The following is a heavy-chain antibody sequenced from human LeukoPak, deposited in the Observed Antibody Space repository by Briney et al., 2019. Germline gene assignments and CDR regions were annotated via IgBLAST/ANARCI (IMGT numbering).Heavy chain of an antibody. CDR2: IYYSGST. D-gene: IGHD4-17*01. V-gene: IGHV4-59*01. CDR3: ARSSKDDYGDYGLDY. J-gene: IGHJ4*02. Sequence: SETLSLTCTVSGGSISSYYWNWIRQSPGKGLEWIGYIYYSGSTNYNPSLKSRVTISVDTFKNQSSLKLSSVTAADTAVYYCARSSKDDYGDYGLDYWGQGTLVTVSS. CDR1: GGSISSYY.